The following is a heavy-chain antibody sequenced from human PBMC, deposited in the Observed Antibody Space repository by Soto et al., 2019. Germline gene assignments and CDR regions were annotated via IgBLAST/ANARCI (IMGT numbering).Heavy chain of an antibody. Sequence: PGGSLRLSCAASGFTFGSNAMSWVRQAPGKGLEWVAVISYDGSNKYYADSVKGRFTISRDNSKNTLYLQMNSLRAEDTAVYYCARAWTVTRGYYYYGMDVWGQGTTVTVSS. CDR3: ARAWTVTRGYYYYGMDV. J-gene: IGHJ6*02. CDR2: ISYDGSNK. V-gene: IGHV3-30-3*01. CDR1: GFTFGSNA. D-gene: IGHD4-4*01.